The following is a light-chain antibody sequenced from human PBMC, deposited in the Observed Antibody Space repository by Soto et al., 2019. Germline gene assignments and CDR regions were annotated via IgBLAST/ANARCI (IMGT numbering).Light chain of an antibody. CDR3: CSYAGSYYV. J-gene: IGLJ1*01. Sequence: QSALTQPRSVSGSPGQSVTISCTGTSSDVGGYNYVSLYQQHPGKAPKRMIYDVSKRPSGVPDRFSGSKSGNTASLTISGLQAEDEADYYCCSYAGSYYVFGTGTKLTVL. V-gene: IGLV2-11*01. CDR1: SSDVGGYNY. CDR2: DVS.